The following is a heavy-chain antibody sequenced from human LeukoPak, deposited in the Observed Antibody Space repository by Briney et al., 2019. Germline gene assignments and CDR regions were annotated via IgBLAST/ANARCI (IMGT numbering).Heavy chain of an antibody. Sequence: GGSLRLSCAASGFTYSDYGMHWVRQAPGRGLEWVAFILNDGTWEYYPDSVKGRLTISRDNSRNTLYLQTNSVRLEDTAIYYCVKGGSISHNWFDSWGQGTLVTVSS. D-gene: IGHD3-16*01. CDR2: ILNDGTWE. CDR1: GFTYSDYG. CDR3: VKGGSISHNWFDS. J-gene: IGHJ5*01. V-gene: IGHV3-30*02.